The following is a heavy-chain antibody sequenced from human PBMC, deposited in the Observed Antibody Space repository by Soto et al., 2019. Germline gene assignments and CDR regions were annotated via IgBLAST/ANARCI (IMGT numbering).Heavy chain of an antibody. V-gene: IGHV4-59*01. D-gene: IGHD3-10*01. CDR3: ARSHSFDGSIYHYYFDF. CDR2: IYASGAT. CDR1: GGSISTYY. Sequence: LSLTFTVSGGSISTYYWSWIRQPPGGTLEWIGYIYASGATTYNPSLESRVTMSVDMPNNEFSLELTSLTAADTAVYYCARSHSFDGSIYHYYFDFWGQGTLVTVSS. J-gene: IGHJ4*02.